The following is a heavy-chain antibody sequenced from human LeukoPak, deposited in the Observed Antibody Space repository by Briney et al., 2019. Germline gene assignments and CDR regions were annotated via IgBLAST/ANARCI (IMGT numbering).Heavy chain of an antibody. J-gene: IGHJ4*02. CDR1: GFAFDEHG. V-gene: IGHV3-20*04. CDR2: INWSGGST. CDR3: ARAPITSPFYYDY. D-gene: IGHD2-2*01. Sequence: GGSLRLSCTASGFAFDEHGMSWVRQVPGKGLEWVSGINWSGGSTGYADPLRGRFTISRDNAKNSLYLQMDSLRAEDTALYYCARAPITSPFYYDYWGQGTLVTVSS.